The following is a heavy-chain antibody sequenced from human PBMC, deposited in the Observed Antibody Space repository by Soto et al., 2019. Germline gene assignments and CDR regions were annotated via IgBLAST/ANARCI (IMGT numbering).Heavy chain of an antibody. J-gene: IGHJ6*02. CDR1: GYTFTGYD. CDR3: ASGVGDNYYYYYGMDV. Sequence: ASVKVSCKASGYTFTGYDINWVRQATGQGLEWMGWMNPNSGNTGYAQKFQGRVTMTRNTSISTAYMELSSLRSEDTAVYYCASGVGDNYYYYYGMDVWGQGTTVTVSS. V-gene: IGHV1-8*01. D-gene: IGHD1-26*01. CDR2: MNPNSGNT.